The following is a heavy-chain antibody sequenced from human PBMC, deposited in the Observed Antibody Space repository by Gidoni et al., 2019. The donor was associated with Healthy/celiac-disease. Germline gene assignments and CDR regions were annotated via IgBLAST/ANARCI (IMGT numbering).Heavy chain of an antibody. J-gene: IGHJ3*02. Sequence: VESGGGSVKPGGYLRLSCAASGFTFSNAWMRWARQAPGQGLEWAGRIKSKTDGGTTDYAAPVKGRFTISRDDSKNTLYLQMNGLKTEDTDVYYCTTSSPLDAFDIWGQGTMVTVSS. CDR3: TTSSPLDAFDI. CDR1: GFTFSNAW. V-gene: IGHV3-15*01. CDR2: IKSKTDGGTT.